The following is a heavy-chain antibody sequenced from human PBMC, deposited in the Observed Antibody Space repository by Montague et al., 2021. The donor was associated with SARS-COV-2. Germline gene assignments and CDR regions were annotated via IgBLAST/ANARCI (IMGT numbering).Heavy chain of an antibody. J-gene: IGHJ3*02. V-gene: IGHV4-34*01. CDR3: ARGRPVQGSFRHFDSISSGALDI. Sequence: SETLSLTCAVSRGSFSNYYWTWIRQSPGKGLEWIGEINQGCAPNYTPSRKIRVTISLATSKKQISLKLNSVTVADTAVFFCARGRPVQGSFRHFDSISSGALDIWAQGSLVIVSS. D-gene: IGHD3-9*01. CDR2: INQGCAP. CDR1: RGSFSNYY.